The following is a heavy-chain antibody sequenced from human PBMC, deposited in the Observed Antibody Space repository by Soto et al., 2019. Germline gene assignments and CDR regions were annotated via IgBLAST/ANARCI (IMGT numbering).Heavy chain of an antibody. Sequence: QVQLVQSGAEVKKPGASVKVSCKASGYTFTSYGISWVRQAPGQGLEWMGWISAYNGNTNYAQKLQGRVTMTTDTSTSTAYMELRSLRSDDTAVYYCARDIVVVPAAMPEHYCYGMDVWGQGTTVTVSS. CDR1: GYTFTSYG. J-gene: IGHJ6*02. V-gene: IGHV1-18*01. D-gene: IGHD2-2*01. CDR2: ISAYNGNT. CDR3: ARDIVVVPAAMPEHYCYGMDV.